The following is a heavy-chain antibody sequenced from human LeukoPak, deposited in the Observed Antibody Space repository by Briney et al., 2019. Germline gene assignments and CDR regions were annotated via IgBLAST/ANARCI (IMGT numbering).Heavy chain of an antibody. V-gene: IGHV4-4*07. CDR3: ARELLWFGDLSVFHRNTYYMDV. Sequence: SETLSLTCTVSCGSTSSYFCSWIRQPAGKGLEWIGRIYTSGSTNYNPSLKSRVTMSVDTSKNQFSLKLSSVTAADTAVYYCARELLWFGDLSVFHRNTYYMDVWGKGTTVTVSS. J-gene: IGHJ6*03. CDR1: CGSTSSYF. CDR2: IYTSGST. D-gene: IGHD3-10*01.